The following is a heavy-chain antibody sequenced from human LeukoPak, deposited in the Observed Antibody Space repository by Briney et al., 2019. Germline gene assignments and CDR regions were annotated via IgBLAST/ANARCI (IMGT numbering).Heavy chain of an antibody. J-gene: IGHJ6*03. CDR1: GGSISSSSYY. D-gene: IGHD4-11*01. CDR2: IYYSGST. Sequence: NASETLSHTCTVSGGSISSSSYYWGWIRQPPGKGLEWIGSIYYSGSTYYNPSLKSRVTISVDTSKNQFSLKLSSVTAADTAVYYCARPRADYSNYGRVDYYYYYMDVWGKGTTVTVSS. V-gene: IGHV4-39*01. CDR3: ARPRADYSNYGRVDYYYYYMDV.